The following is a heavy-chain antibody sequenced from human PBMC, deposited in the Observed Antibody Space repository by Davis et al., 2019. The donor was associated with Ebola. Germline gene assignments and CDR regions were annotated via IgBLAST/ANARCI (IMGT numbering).Heavy chain of an antibody. D-gene: IGHD3-9*01. Sequence: ASVKVSCKASGYTFTGHYIHWVRQAPGQGLEWMGWINPTTGVTNYAQKFQGRVTLTRDTSISTAYMEVRRLRSDDTAVYYCARASELQYFNWLTPPPDYWGEGTLVSVSS. CDR3: ARASELQYFNWLTPPPDY. V-gene: IGHV1-2*02. CDR2: INPTTGVT. J-gene: IGHJ4*02. CDR1: GYTFTGHY.